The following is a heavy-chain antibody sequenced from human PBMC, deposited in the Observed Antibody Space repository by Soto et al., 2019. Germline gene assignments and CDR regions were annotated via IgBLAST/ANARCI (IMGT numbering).Heavy chain of an antibody. V-gene: IGHV3-64D*06. CDR3: VKPPAYYYDNVAYYSA. D-gene: IGHD3-22*01. CDR1: GFIFINYA. J-gene: IGHJ5*02. CDR2: ITGNGDTT. Sequence: GGSLRLSCSASGFIFINYAVHWVRQTPGKGLEYVSTITGNGDTTYYADSVKGRFTISRDNSKNTLYLQMSSLRIEDTAVYYCVKPPAYYYDNVAYYSAWGQGTLVTVSS.